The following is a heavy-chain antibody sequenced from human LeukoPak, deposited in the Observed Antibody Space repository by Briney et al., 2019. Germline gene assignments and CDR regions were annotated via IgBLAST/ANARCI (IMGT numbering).Heavy chain of an antibody. CDR2: ILYDGSDE. Sequence: QSGGSLRLSCAASGFTFSSYAMHWVRQAPGKGLEWVALILYDGSDEYYSDSVKGRFTISRDNSKNTLYLQMNNLRAEDTAVYYCARGHYGLDVWGQGTTVTVSS. CDR1: GFTFSSYA. J-gene: IGHJ6*02. CDR3: ARGHYGLDV. V-gene: IGHV3-33*08.